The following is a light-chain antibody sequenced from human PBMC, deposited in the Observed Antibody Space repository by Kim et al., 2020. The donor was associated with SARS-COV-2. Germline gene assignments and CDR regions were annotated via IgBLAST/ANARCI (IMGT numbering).Light chain of an antibody. CDR2: DVS. CDR1: SSDVGGYNY. CDR3: SSYTSSATLV. Sequence: GQSITSSCTGTSSDVGGYNYVSWYQQHPGKAPKLMIYDVSKRPSGVSNRFSGSKSGNTASLTISGLQGEDEADYYCSSYTSSATLVFGGGTKVTVL. V-gene: IGLV2-14*04. J-gene: IGLJ2*01.